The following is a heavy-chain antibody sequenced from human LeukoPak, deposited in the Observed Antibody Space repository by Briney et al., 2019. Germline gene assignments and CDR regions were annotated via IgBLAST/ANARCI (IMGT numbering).Heavy chain of an antibody. CDR2: ISATGGTT. CDR3: AKDPLMITEGSWFDP. V-gene: IGHV3-23*01. D-gene: IGHD3-16*01. Sequence: GGSLRLSCAASGFTFSTYAMSWVRQAPGKGLEWVSAISATGGTTYYADSVKGRFTIPRDNSKNTLYLQMNSLRAEDTAVYYCAKDPLMITEGSWFDPWGQGTLVTVSS. CDR1: GFTFSTYA. J-gene: IGHJ5*02.